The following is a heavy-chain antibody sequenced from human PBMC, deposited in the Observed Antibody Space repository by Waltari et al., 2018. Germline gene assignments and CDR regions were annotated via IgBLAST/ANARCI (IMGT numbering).Heavy chain of an antibody. CDR3: ARHLYSSSWYQIPYYFDY. V-gene: IGHV4-39*01. CDR1: GGSISSSRYY. J-gene: IGHJ4*02. D-gene: IGHD6-13*01. CDR2: ISYTGST. Sequence: QLQLQESGPGLVKPSETLSLTCTVSGGSISSSRYYWGWIRPPPGRGLELIGSISYTGSTYYNPSLKSGVTISVDTSKNQFSRKLSSVTAADTAVYYCARHLYSSSWYQIPYYFDYWGQGTLVTVSS.